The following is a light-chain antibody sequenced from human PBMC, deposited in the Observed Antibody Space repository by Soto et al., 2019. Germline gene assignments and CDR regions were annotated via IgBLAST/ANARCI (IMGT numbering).Light chain of an antibody. CDR2: VAS. CDR3: QQYGSSPLLT. Sequence: EVVLTQSPGTLSLSPGERATLSCRASQSVSSSYLAWYQQKPGQATRLLIYVASSRATGIPDRFSGSGSGTDFTLTISRLEPEDFAVYYCQQYGSSPLLTFVGGNKVEIK. CDR1: QSVSSSY. J-gene: IGKJ4*01. V-gene: IGKV3-20*01.